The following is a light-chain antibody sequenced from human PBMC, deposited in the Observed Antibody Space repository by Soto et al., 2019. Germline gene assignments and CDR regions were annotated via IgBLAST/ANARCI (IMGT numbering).Light chain of an antibody. Sequence: EIVMTQSPATLSVSPGERVTLSCRASQNFGNTLAWYQQKPGQAPRLLIYATSTRATGIPARFSGSGSGTEFSLTSSSLQSEDSALYYCQQYNNWPLFFGQGTKLEIK. CDR2: ATS. CDR1: QNFGNT. V-gene: IGKV3-15*01. CDR3: QQYNNWPLF. J-gene: IGKJ2*01.